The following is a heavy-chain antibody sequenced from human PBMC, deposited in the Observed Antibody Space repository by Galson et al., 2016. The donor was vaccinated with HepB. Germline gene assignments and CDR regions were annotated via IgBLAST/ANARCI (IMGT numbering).Heavy chain of an antibody. V-gene: IGHV3-23*01. CDR1: GFTFSGYA. CDR2: ISSNVGST. CDR3: AKDPSAGWYGSYYFQY. Sequence: SLRLSCAASGFTFSGYAMRWGRQAPGKGLEWVARISSNVGSTYYADSVKGRFTISRDNSKNTLYLQMNSLRPEDTALYYCAKDPSAGWYGSYYFQYRGQGTLVIVSS. J-gene: IGHJ1*01. D-gene: IGHD6-19*01.